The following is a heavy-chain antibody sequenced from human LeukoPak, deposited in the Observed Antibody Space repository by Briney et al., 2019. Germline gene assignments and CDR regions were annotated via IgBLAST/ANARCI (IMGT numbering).Heavy chain of an antibody. V-gene: IGHV4-30-4*08. CDR2: IYYSGST. Sequence: SETLSLTCTVSGGSISSGDYYWSWIRQPPGKGLEWIGYIYYSGSTYYNPSLKSRVTISVDTSKNQFSLKLSSVTAADTAVYYYARGIEDYGEYWGQGTLVTVSS. CDR1: GGSISSGDYY. CDR3: ARGIEDYGEY. D-gene: IGHD2-21*01. J-gene: IGHJ4*02.